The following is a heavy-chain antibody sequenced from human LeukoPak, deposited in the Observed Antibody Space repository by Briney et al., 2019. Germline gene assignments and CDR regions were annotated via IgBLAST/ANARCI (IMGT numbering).Heavy chain of an antibody. V-gene: IGHV3-23*01. Sequence: GGTLRLSWAASGFTFSSYGMSWVRQAPGKGLEWVSAISGSGGSTYYADSVKGRFTISRDNSKNTLYLQMNSLRAEDTAVYYCAKARGSSGYSYFDYWGQGTLVTVSS. CDR1: GFTFSSYG. CDR3: AKARGSSGYSYFDY. J-gene: IGHJ4*02. CDR2: ISGSGGST. D-gene: IGHD3-22*01.